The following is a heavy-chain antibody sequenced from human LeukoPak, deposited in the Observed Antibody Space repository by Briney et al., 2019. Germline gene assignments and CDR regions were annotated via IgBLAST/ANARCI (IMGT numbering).Heavy chain of an antibody. CDR3: ASGPESSSWWYYFDY. D-gene: IGHD6-13*01. V-gene: IGHV3-11*06. J-gene: IGHJ4*02. CDR2: ISSSSSYT. Sequence: GGSLRLSCAASGFTFSDYYMSWIRQAPGKGLEWVSYISSSSSYTNYADSVKGRFTISRDNAKNSLYLQMNSLRAGDTTVYYCASGPESSSWWYYFDYWGQGTLVTVSS. CDR1: GFTFSDYY.